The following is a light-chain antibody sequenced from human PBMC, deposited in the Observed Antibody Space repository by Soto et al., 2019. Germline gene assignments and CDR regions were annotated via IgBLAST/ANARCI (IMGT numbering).Light chain of an antibody. CDR3: QSYDSALSALYV. CDR2: GNS. J-gene: IGLJ1*01. Sequence: QSVLTQPPSVSGAPGQRVTISCTGSSSNIGAGYDVHWYLQLPGTAPKLLIYGNSNRPSGVPDRFSGSNSGTSASLAITGLQAEDEADYYCQSYDSALSALYVFGTGTKVTVL. CDR1: SSNIGAGYD. V-gene: IGLV1-40*01.